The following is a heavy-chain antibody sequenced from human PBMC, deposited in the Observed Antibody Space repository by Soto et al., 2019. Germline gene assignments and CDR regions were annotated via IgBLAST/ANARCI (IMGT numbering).Heavy chain of an antibody. Sequence: GASMKVSCKASGGTFSSYAISWVRQAPGQGLEWMGGIIPIFGTANYAQKFQGRVTITADESTSTAYMELSSLRSDDTAVYYCARSYSSSWYSWFDPWGQGTLVTVSS. CDR1: GGTFSSYA. D-gene: IGHD6-13*01. CDR2: IIPIFGTA. CDR3: ARSYSSSWYSWFDP. J-gene: IGHJ5*02. V-gene: IGHV1-69*13.